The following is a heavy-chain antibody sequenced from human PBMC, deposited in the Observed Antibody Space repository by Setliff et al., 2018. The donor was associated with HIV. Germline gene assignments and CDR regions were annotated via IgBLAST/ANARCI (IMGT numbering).Heavy chain of an antibody. J-gene: IGHJ4*02. Sequence: PGGSLRLSCGASGFSFDVYAMSWVRQAPGQGLEWVSSISHRDGNTYYADSVKGRFTISRDNSKNTVYLQMNSLRAEDTAVYYCARIPYSDSVFDSWGQGTLVTVSS. CDR3: ARIPYSDSVFDS. V-gene: IGHV3-23*01. CDR1: GFSFDVYA. CDR2: ISHRDGNT. D-gene: IGHD4-17*01.